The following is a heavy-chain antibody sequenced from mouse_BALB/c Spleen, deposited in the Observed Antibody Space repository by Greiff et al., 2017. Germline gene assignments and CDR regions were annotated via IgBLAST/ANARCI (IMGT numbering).Heavy chain of an antibody. Sequence: VMLVESGAELAKPGASVKMSCKASGYTFTSYWMHWVKQRPGQGLEWIGYINPSTGYTEYNQKFKDKATLTADKSSSTAYMQLSSLTSEDSAVYYCAREVRRHFDYWGQGTTLTVSS. CDR1: GYTFTSYW. CDR3: AREVRRHFDY. J-gene: IGHJ2*01. V-gene: IGHV1-7*01. D-gene: IGHD2-14*01. CDR2: INPSTGYT.